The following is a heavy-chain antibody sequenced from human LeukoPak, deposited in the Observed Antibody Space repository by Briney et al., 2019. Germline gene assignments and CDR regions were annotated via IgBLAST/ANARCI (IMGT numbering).Heavy chain of an antibody. Sequence: GGSLRLSCAASGFTFSSYDMHWVRQATGKGLEWVSAIGTAGDTYYPGSVKGRFTISRENAKNSLYLQMNSLRAGDTAVYYCARGTIFGVHYGMDVWGQGTTVTVSS. V-gene: IGHV3-13*01. D-gene: IGHD3-3*01. CDR2: IGTAGDT. CDR3: ARGTIFGVHYGMDV. CDR1: GFTFSSYD. J-gene: IGHJ6*02.